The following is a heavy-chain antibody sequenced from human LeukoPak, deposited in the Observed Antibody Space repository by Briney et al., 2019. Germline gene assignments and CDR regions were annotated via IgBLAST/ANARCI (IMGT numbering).Heavy chain of an antibody. CDR2: IIPILGIA. V-gene: IGHV1-69*04. CDR1: GGTFSSYA. J-gene: IGHJ4*02. CDR3: ARDSSQEYFDY. Sequence: VASVKVSCKASGGTFSSYAISWVRQAPGQGPEWMGRIIPILGIANYAQKFQGRVTITADKSTSTAYMELSSLRSEDTAVYYCARDSSQEYFDYWGQGTLVTVSS. D-gene: IGHD6-6*01.